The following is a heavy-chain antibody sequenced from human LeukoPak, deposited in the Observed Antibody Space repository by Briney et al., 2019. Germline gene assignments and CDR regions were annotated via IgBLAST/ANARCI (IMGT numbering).Heavy chain of an antibody. CDR1: GFTFSSYG. Sequence: PGGSLRLSCAASGFTFSSYGMHWVRQAPGKGLEWVAIISYDGSNKYYGDSVKGRFTISRDNSKNTLYLQMNSLRAEDTAVYYCAKARQKYYYDSSGYSVDYWGQGTLVTVSS. J-gene: IGHJ4*02. V-gene: IGHV3-30*18. D-gene: IGHD3-22*01. CDR3: AKARQKYYYDSSGYSVDY. CDR2: ISYDGSNK.